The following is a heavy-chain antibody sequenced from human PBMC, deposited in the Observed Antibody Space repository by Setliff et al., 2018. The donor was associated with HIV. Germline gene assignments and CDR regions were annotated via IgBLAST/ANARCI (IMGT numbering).Heavy chain of an antibody. CDR3: ARGSLGSRPYYMDV. Sequence: VASVKVSCKASGGTFSSYAISWVRQAPGQGLEWMGWINPNNGGTNYAQKFQGRVTMTRDTSISTAYMELSSLRSEDTAVYYCARGSLGSRPYYMDVWGKGTSVTVSS. V-gene: IGHV1-2*02. J-gene: IGHJ6*03. CDR1: GGTFSSYA. CDR2: INPNNGGT. D-gene: IGHD6-13*01.